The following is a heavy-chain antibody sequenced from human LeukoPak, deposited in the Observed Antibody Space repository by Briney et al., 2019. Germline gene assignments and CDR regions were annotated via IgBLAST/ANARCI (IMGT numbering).Heavy chain of an antibody. CDR2: IKQDGSEK. D-gene: IGHD1-26*01. V-gene: IGHV3-7*01. CDR3: VRDLGGRSGH. CDR1: GFTFSSYW. Sequence: GGSLRLSCAASGFTFSSYWMSWVRQAPGKGLEWVANIKQDGSEKYYVDSVKGRSTIFRDNAKNTLYLQMNSLRAEDTAVYYCVRDLGGRSGHWGQGTLVTVSS. J-gene: IGHJ4*02.